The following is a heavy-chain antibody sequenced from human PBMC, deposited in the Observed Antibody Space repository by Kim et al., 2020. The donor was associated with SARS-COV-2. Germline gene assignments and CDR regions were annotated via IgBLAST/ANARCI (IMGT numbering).Heavy chain of an antibody. CDR1: GFTFSSYS. Sequence: GGSLRLSCAASGFTFSSYSMNWVRQAPGKGLEWVSYISSSSSTTYYADSVKGRFTIYRDNAKNSLYLQMNSLRDEDTAVDYCASDIPVFGVETAPVGYWGQGALVTVSP. CDR2: ISSSSSTT. CDR3: ASDIPVFGVETAPVGY. V-gene: IGHV3-48*02. J-gene: IGHJ4*02. D-gene: IGHD3-3*01.